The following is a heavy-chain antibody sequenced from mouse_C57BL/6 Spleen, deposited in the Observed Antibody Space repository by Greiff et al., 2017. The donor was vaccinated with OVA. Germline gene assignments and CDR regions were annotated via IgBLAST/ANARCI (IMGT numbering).Heavy chain of an antibody. D-gene: IGHD1-1*01. Sequence: VQLQQSDAELVKPGASVKISCKVSGYTFTDHTIHWMKQRPEQGLEWIGYIYPRDGSTKYNEKFKGKATLTADKSSSTAYMQLNSLTSEDSAVYFCARTPYYYGSSRYYVDDWGQGTTLTVSS. CDR3: ARTPYYYGSSRYYVDD. CDR1: GYTFTDHT. V-gene: IGHV1-78*01. CDR2: IYPRDGST. J-gene: IGHJ2*01.